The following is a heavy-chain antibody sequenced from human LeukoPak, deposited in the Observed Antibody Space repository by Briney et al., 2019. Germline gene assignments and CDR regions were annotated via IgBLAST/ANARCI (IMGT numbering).Heavy chain of an antibody. J-gene: IGHJ4*02. CDR3: AKAHSSSWYYFDY. V-gene: IGHV3-30*02. Sequence: GGSLRLSCAASGFTFSSYGMHWVRQAPGKGLEWVAFIRYDGSNKHYADSVKGRFTISRDNSKNTLYLQMNSLRAEDTAVYYCAKAHSSSWYYFDYWGQGTLVTVSS. CDR1: GFTFSSYG. D-gene: IGHD6-13*01. CDR2: IRYDGSNK.